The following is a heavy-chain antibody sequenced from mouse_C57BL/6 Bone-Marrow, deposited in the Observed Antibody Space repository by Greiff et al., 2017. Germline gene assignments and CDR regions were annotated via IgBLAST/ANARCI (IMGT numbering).Heavy chain of an antibody. CDR3: ARRGPGCWYFDV. Sequence: VQLQQPGAELVMPGASVKLSCKASGYTFTSYWMHWVKQRPGQGLEWIGQIDPSDSYTNYNQKFKGKSTLTVDKSSSTAYLQLSSLTSEDSAVDYFARRGPGCWYFDVWGTGTTVTVSS. J-gene: IGHJ1*03. D-gene: IGHD1-2*01. CDR1: GYTFTSYW. V-gene: IGHV1-69*01. CDR2: IDPSDSYT.